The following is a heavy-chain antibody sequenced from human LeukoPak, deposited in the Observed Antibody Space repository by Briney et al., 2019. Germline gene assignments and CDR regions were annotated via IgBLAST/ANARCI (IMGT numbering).Heavy chain of an antibody. J-gene: IGHJ4*02. V-gene: IGHV3-23*01. Sequence: PGGSLRLSCAASGFTFGTYAMSWVRQDPRKGREWVSGMNGSGTSIYYADAVKGRFTISRDNSKNTLFLQMNSLRAEDTAVYYCVKASRYFGEFDYWGQGALVTVSS. CDR3: VKASRYFGEFDY. CDR2: MNGSGTSI. CDR1: GFTFGTYA. D-gene: IGHD3-9*01.